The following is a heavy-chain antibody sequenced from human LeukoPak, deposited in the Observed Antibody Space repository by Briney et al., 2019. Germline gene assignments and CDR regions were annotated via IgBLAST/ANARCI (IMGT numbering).Heavy chain of an antibody. CDR1: GDSVSSTSAA. J-gene: IGHJ3*02. V-gene: IGHV6-1*01. D-gene: IGHD3-10*01. CDR2: TYYRSTWNN. CDR3: AREPKSTPGRLSAFDI. Sequence: SQTLSLTCAISGDSVSSTSAAWHWIRQSPSRGLEWVARTYYRSTWNNDYAVSMRSRITITPDTSKNQFSLQLNSVTPEDTAVYYCAREPKSTPGRLSAFDIWSQGTVLTVSS.